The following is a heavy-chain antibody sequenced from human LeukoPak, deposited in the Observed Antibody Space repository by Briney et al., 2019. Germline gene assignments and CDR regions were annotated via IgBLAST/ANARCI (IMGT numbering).Heavy chain of an antibody. Sequence: GEPLKISCKGSGYSFTTYWIGWVRQMPGEGLECLGVIYPGDSDNRYSPSFQGQVTISADKSISTAYLQWSSLKASDTAIYYCASYRENYYDVTGYFDLWGQGTLVTVSS. CDR1: GYSFTTYW. V-gene: IGHV5-51*01. CDR3: ASYRENYYDVTGYFDL. J-gene: IGHJ4*02. D-gene: IGHD3-22*01. CDR2: IYPGDSDN.